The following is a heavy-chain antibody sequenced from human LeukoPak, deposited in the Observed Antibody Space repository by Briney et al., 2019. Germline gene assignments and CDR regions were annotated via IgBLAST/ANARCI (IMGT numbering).Heavy chain of an antibody. CDR2: IYYSGST. D-gene: IGHD3-10*01. CDR3: ARNVGIRDGFDI. J-gene: IGHJ3*02. V-gene: IGHV4-59*01. CDR1: GGSISSYY. Sequence: SETLSLTCTVSGGSISSYYWSWIRQPPGKGLEWIGYIYYSGSTNYNPSLKSRVTISVDTSKNQFSLKLGSVTAADTAVYYCARNVGIRDGFDIWGQGTMVTVSS.